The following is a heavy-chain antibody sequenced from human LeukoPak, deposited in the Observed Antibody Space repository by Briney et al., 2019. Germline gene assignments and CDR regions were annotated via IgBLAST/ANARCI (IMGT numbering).Heavy chain of an antibody. Sequence: GGSLRLSCVASGFTFSSYAMSWVRQAPGKGLEWVSAIIGSGGSTYYADSVKGRFTISRDSSKNTLYLQMNSLRAEDTAVYYCARWVCSSTSCFYFGYWGQGSLVVVSS. CDR3: ARWVCSSTSCFYFGY. J-gene: IGHJ4*02. CDR1: GFTFSSYA. V-gene: IGHV3-23*01. CDR2: IIGSGGST. D-gene: IGHD2-2*01.